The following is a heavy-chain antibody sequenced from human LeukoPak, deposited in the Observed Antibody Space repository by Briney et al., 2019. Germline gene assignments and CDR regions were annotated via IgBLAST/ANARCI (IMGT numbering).Heavy chain of an antibody. Sequence: SETLSLTCTVSGGSISSGGYYWSWIRQPPGKGLEWIGYIYHSGSTYYNPSLKSRVTISVDRSKNQFSLKLSSVTAADTAVYYCARMGDYYDSSGYPDYWGQGTLVTVSS. V-gene: IGHV4-30-2*02. D-gene: IGHD3-22*01. CDR3: ARMGDYYDSSGYPDY. CDR1: GGSISSGGYY. J-gene: IGHJ4*02. CDR2: IYHSGST.